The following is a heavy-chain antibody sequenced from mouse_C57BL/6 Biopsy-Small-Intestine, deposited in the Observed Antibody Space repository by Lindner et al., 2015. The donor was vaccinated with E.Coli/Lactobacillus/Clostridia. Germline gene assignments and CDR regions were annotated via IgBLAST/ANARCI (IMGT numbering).Heavy chain of an antibody. J-gene: IGHJ3*01. D-gene: IGHD1-1*01. Sequence: SVKVSCKASGYTFADSHIHWVRQAPGQGLEYMGWINPHSGGTNYAQKFQGRVTMTRDTSISTAYLEVTRLRSDDTAVYYCAREGLDYFGSGNYLFGDFWGQGTLV. CDR1: GYTFADSH. CDR3: AREGLDYFGSGNYLFGDF. CDR2: INPHSGGT. V-gene: IGHV1S29*02.